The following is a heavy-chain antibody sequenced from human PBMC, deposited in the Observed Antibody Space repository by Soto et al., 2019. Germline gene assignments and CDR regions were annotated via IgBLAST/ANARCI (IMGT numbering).Heavy chain of an antibody. D-gene: IGHD1-1*01. V-gene: IGHV4-61*01. CDR3: ARVWNRNFDY. Sequence: SDALSLTCKVSGGSVSSGSHYRIWIRHPPGRGLEWIGYIYYSGSTNYNPSLKSRVTISVDTSKNQFSLKLSSVTAADTAVYYCARVWNRNFDYWGQGSLVTVSS. J-gene: IGHJ4*02. CDR2: IYYSGST. CDR1: GGSVSSGSHY.